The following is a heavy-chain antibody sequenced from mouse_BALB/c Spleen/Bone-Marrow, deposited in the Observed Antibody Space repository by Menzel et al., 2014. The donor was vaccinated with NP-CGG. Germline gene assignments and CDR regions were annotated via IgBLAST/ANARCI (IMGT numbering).Heavy chain of an antibody. J-gene: IGHJ2*01. Sequence: QVQLQQSGPELAKPRASVKMSCKASGYTFXDTWIHWIKQRPGQGLEWIGYINPSTGYAEYNQNFKDKATLTVDKSSSTAYMQLSSLTSEDSAVYYCARDYWGQGTTLTVSS. CDR3: ARDY. CDR2: INPSTGYA. CDR1: GYTFXDTW. V-gene: IGHV1-7*01.